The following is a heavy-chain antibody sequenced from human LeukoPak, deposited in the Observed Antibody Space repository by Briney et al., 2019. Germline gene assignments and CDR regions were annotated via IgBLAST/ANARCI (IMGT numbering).Heavy chain of an antibody. CDR3: ARLDGYSADY. CDR1: GYIFTGYY. CDR2: MNPNSGNA. D-gene: IGHD5-24*01. V-gene: IGHV1-8*02. J-gene: IGHJ4*02. Sequence: GASVKVSCKASGYIFTGYYFHWVRQAPGQGLEWMGWMNPNSGNAGYAKKFQGRVTMTRDTSTNTAYMEVENLRSADTAIYYCARLDGYSADYWGQGTLVTVSS.